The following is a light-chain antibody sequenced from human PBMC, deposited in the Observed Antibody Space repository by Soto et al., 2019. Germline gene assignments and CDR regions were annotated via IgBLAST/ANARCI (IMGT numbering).Light chain of an antibody. V-gene: IGKV3-20*01. CDR1: QSISNKY. Sequence: IVLTQSPGTLSLSPGERPTLSCRASQSISNKYLAWYQQEPGQAPRLLIHGVSIRATGIPDRFSGSGSGTDFTLTISRLEPEDFAVYYCQLYSGSPWTFGQGTKVDIK. CDR2: GVS. J-gene: IGKJ1*01. CDR3: QLYSGSPWT.